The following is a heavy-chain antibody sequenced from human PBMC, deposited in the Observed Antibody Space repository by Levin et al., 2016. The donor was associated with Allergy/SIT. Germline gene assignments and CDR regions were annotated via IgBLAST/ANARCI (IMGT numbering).Heavy chain of an antibody. CDR3: AREPISAGYSSGWYDY. D-gene: IGHD6-19*01. J-gene: IGHJ4*02. CDR1: GGSFSGYY. V-gene: IGHV4-34*01. Sequence: SETLSLTCAVYGGSFSGYYWSWIRQPPGKGLEWITSIYYSGTTYYNPSLRNRVTVFIDSSKNQFSLKLSSVTAADTAVYYCAREPISAGYSSGWYDYWGQGTLVTVSS. CDR2: IYYSGTT.